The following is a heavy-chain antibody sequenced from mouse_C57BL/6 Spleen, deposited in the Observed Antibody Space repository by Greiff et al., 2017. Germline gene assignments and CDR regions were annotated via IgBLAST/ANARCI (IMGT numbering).Heavy chain of an antibody. V-gene: IGHV8-12*01. CDR2: IYWDDDK. J-gene: IGHJ1*03. CDR1: GFSLSTSGMG. CDR3: ARRGNYYGSSWYFDV. Sequence: QVQLKESGPGILQSSQTLSLTCSFSGFSLSTSGMGVSWIRQPSGKGLEWLAHIYWDDDKRYNPSLKSRLTISKDTSRNQVFLKITSVDTADTATYYCARRGNYYGSSWYFDVWGTGTTVTVSS. D-gene: IGHD1-1*01.